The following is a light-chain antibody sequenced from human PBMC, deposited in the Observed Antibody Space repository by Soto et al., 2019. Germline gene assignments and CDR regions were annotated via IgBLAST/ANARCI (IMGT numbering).Light chain of an antibody. CDR3: QQFET. V-gene: IGKV3-20*01. J-gene: IGKJ2*01. Sequence: EIVLTQSPGTLSLSPGERATLSCRASQSISSIYLAWYQQKPGQAPRLLIYGASSRATGIPDRFSGSGSGTDFTLTISRLEPEDFAVYYCQQFETFGQGTKLEIK. CDR1: QSISSIY. CDR2: GAS.